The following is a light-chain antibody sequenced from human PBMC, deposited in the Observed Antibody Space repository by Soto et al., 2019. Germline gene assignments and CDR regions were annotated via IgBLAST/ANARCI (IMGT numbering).Light chain of an antibody. J-gene: IGKJ1*01. CDR1: QSVSSSY. V-gene: IGKV3-20*01. CDR3: QQYDQWWT. Sequence: EIVLTQSPGTLSLSPGEKATLSCRASQSVSSSYLAWYQQKPGQAPRLLIYGASSRATGIPDRFSGSGSGTDFTLTISRLEPEDFGVYFCQQYDQWWTFGQGTKVDIK. CDR2: GAS.